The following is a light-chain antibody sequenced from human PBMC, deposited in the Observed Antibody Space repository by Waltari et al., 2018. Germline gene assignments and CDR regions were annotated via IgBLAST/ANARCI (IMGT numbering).Light chain of an antibody. CDR1: STDIGAHDF. V-gene: IGLV2-14*03. CDR2: DVS. CDR3: SSYTRGRTYV. J-gene: IGLJ1*01. Sequence: QSALTQPASVSGSPGQSIAISCSGSSTDIGAHDFVSWYQQHPGKAPKLIIFDVSSRPSGISYRFSGSKFGNTASLIISGLQAEDEADYFCSSYTRGRTYVFGSGTKVTVL.